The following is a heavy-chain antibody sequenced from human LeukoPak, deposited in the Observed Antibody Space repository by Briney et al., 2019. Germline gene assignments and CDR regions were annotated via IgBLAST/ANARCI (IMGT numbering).Heavy chain of an antibody. D-gene: IGHD3-10*01. Sequence: PSETLSLTCAVYGGSFSGYYWSWIRQPPGKGLEWIGEINHSGSTNYNPSLKSRVTISVDKSKNQFSLKLSSVTAADTAVYYCARRRITMVRGVRTGYYFDYWGQGTLVTVSS. CDR3: ARRRITMVRGVRTGYYFDY. V-gene: IGHV4-34*01. J-gene: IGHJ4*02. CDR2: INHSGST. CDR1: GGSFSGYY.